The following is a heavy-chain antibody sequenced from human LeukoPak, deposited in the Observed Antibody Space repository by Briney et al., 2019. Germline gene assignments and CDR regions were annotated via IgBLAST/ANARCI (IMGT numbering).Heavy chain of an antibody. D-gene: IGHD5-24*01. J-gene: IGHJ6*03. CDR2: IYYSGST. V-gene: IGHV4-39*01. Sequence: SETLSLTCTVSGGSISSRSYYWGWIRQPPGKGLEWIGIIYYSGSTYSNPSLRSRVTISVDTSKNQFSLKLSSVTAADTAVYYCASFPHRKNRWLPYYYYYMDVWGKGTTVTISS. CDR3: ASFPHRKNRWLPYYYYYMDV. CDR1: GGSISSRSYY.